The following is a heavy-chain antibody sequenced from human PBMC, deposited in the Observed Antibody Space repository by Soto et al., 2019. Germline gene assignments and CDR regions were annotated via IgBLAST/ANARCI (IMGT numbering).Heavy chain of an antibody. CDR1: GGSISSGDSY. V-gene: IGHV4-30-4*01. Sequence: QVQLQESGPGLVKPSQTLSLTCTVSGGSISSGDSYWSWIRQPPGKGLEWIGYIYYSGRTYYNPSLKSRVTISIDTSKNQFSLKLSSVTAADTAVYYCARGSDTSGYLDAFDIWGQGTLVTVSS. CDR3: ARGSDTSGYLDAFDI. D-gene: IGHD3-22*01. CDR2: IYYSGRT. J-gene: IGHJ3*02.